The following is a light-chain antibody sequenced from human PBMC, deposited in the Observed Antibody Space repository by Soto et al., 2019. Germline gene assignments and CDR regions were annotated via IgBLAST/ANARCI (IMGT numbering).Light chain of an antibody. CDR2: GNN. J-gene: IGLJ1*01. Sequence: QAVVTQPPSVSGAPGQRVTIYCSGSSSNIGAGYDVHWYQQLPGKAPKLLIYGNNNRPSGVPDRFSGAKSGTSASLAIAGLQTEDEADYYCHSCDSSLSVFGTGTKLTVL. CDR3: HSCDSSLSV. V-gene: IGLV1-40*01. CDR1: SSNIGAGYD.